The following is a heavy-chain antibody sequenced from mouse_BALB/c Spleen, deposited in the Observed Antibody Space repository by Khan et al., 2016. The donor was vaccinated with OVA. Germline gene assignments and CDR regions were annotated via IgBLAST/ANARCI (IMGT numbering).Heavy chain of an antibody. CDR3: VRAWHYDSSTRCAY. CDR2: IDPSASYT. D-gene: IGHD1-1*01. Sequence: QVQLQQPGAELVKPGASVQLSCKASGYPLTSYWLHWVKQRPGQGLEWIGEIDPSASYTNYNQKFKDKATVTVDKSSSTTYMQLSSLTSEDSAVXVCVRAWHYDSSTRCAYWGQGTRVTVSA. J-gene: IGHJ3*01. V-gene: IGHV1-69*02. CDR1: GYPLTSYW.